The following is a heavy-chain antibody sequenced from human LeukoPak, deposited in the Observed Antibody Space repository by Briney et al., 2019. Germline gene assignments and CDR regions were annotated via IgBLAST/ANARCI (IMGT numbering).Heavy chain of an antibody. CDR1: GYTFSSYG. D-gene: IGHD3-10*01. J-gene: IGHJ3*02. V-gene: IGHV1-18*01. CDR3: ARDLRDHYYGSGSRDAFDI. CDR2: ISAYHGNT. Sequence: ASVKVSCKASGYTFSSYGITWVRQAPGLGLEWMGWISAYHGNTNYAQKLQDRVTMTTDTPTSTAYMELRSLRSDDTAVYYCARDLRDHYYGSGSRDAFDIWGQGTMVTVSS.